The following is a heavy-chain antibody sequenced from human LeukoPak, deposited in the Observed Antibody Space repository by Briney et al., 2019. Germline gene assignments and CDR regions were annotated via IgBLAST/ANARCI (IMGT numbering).Heavy chain of an antibody. Sequence: GGSLRLSCAASGFTFSNASMSWVRQAPGKGLEWVGRIKSRTDGGTTDYAAPVKGRFTISRDDSKNTLYLQMNSLKTEDTAVYYCTTGASSGWYFDYWGQGTLVTVSS. V-gene: IGHV3-15*01. D-gene: IGHD6-19*01. CDR2: IKSRTDGGTT. CDR3: TTGASSGWYFDY. J-gene: IGHJ4*02. CDR1: GFTFSNAS.